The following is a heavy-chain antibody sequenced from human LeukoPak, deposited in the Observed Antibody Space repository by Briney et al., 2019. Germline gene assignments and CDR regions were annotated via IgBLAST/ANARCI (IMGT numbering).Heavy chain of an antibody. CDR1: GFSLSTSGVG. D-gene: IGHD3-10*01. V-gene: IGHV2-5*02. Sequence: SGPTLMQPPQTLTLTCSFSGFSLSTSGVGVGWIRQPPGKALEWLALIYWDDDKRYSPFLKSRLTITKDTSKNQVVLTMTNMDPVDTATYYCAHHLYYYGSGSYADYWGQGTLVTVSS. J-gene: IGHJ4*02. CDR2: IYWDDDK. CDR3: AHHLYYYGSGSYADY.